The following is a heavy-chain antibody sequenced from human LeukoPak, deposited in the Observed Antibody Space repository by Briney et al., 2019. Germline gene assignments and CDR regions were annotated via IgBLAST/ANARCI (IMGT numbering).Heavy chain of an antibody. D-gene: IGHD3-22*01. J-gene: IGHJ4*02. CDR2: ISRSSSYI. CDR1: GFTFSDYS. V-gene: IGHV3-21*01. CDR3: ARRGYYDSSGYDY. Sequence: PGGSLRLPCAASGFTFSDYSMNWVRQAPGKGLEWVSFISRSSSYIHYADSVKGRFTISRDNAKNSLYLQINSLRAEDTAIYYCARRGYYDSSGYDYWGQGTLVTVSS.